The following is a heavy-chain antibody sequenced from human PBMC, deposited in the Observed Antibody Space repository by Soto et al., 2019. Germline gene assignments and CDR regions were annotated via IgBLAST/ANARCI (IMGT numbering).Heavy chain of an antibody. CDR3: AREVNSSPARGPNWFDP. D-gene: IGHD6-13*01. Sequence: SQTLSLTCAISGDTVSSNSAAWNWIRQSPSRGLEWLGRTYYRSTWYYDYAVSVKSRITVNPDTFKNQFSLQLNSVTAADTAVYYCAREVNSSPARGPNWFDPWGQGTLVTVSS. CDR1: GDTVSSNSAA. J-gene: IGHJ5*02. V-gene: IGHV6-1*01. CDR2: TYYRSTWYY.